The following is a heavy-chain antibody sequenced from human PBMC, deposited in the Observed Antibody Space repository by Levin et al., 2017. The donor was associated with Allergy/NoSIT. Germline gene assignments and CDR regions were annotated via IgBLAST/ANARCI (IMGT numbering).Heavy chain of an antibody. V-gene: IGHV3-66*02. CDR2: IHTGTTT. D-gene: IGHD2-21*01. CDR3: ARDLYCGQGY. CDR1: GFTVSSYD. J-gene: IGHJ4*02. Sequence: SCAASGFTVSSYDMSWVRQAPGKGLEWVSIIHTGTTTFYADSVKGRFTISRDNSKNTLFLQMNNLKAEDTAVYYCARDLYCGQGYWGQGALVTVSS.